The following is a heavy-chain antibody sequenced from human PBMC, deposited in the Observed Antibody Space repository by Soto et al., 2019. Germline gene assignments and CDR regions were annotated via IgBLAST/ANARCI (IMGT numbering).Heavy chain of an antibody. Sequence: QVKRLQSGAEVRRPGSSVKVSSKPPGATFSSYAISWWRRPPGQGLEWMGGIIPIFGTANYAQKFQGRVTITADKSTSTAYMELSSLRSEDTAVYYCARDWHSGYPGPYYYYGMDVWGQGTTVTVSS. CDR1: GATFSSYA. J-gene: IGHJ6*02. V-gene: IGHV1-69*06. CDR2: IIPIFGTA. D-gene: IGHD5-12*01. CDR3: ARDWHSGYPGPYYYYGMDV.